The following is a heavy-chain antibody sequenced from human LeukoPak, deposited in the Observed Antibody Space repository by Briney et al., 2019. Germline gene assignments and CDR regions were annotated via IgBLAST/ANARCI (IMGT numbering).Heavy chain of an antibody. V-gene: IGHV3-23*01. CDR1: GFTFSSYS. CDR3: AKGSYYDSSGSFYFDY. Sequence: GGSLRLSCAASGFTFSSYSMNWIRQAPGKGLEWVSGISGSGDNTYYADSVKGRFTISRDNSKNTLYVQVNSLGTEDTAAYYCAKGSYYDSSGSFYFDYWGQGTLVTVSS. J-gene: IGHJ4*02. CDR2: ISGSGDNT. D-gene: IGHD3-22*01.